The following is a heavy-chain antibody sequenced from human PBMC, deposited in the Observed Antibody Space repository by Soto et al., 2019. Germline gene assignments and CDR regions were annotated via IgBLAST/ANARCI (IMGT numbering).Heavy chain of an antibody. V-gene: IGHV4-30-4*08. CDR1: GGSISRGAYY. CDR3: AREGKRLLWFGEDLGMDV. CDR2: IYYSGSN. D-gene: IGHD3-10*01. Sequence: LTCTLSGGSISRGAYYWGWLRRPQGHGLERGGYIYYSGSNYYNPSLKSRVIISVDTSKNQFSLKLSCVTAADTAVYYCAREGKRLLWFGEDLGMDVWGQGTTVSVSS. J-gene: IGHJ6*02.